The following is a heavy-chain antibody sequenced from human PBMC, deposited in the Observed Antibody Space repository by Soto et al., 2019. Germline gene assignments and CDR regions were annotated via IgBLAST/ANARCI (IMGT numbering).Heavy chain of an antibody. CDR2: IIPIFGTA. J-gene: IGHJ6*03. CDR3: ARELPMVRGVNPRKGYYYYYMDV. D-gene: IGHD3-10*01. CDR1: GGTFSSYA. Sequence: ASVKVSCKASGGTFSSYAISWVRQAPGQGLEWMGGIIPIFGTANYAQKFQGRVTITADESTSTAYMELSSLRSEDTAVYYCARELPMVRGVNPRKGYYYYYMDVWGKGTTVTVSS. V-gene: IGHV1-69*13.